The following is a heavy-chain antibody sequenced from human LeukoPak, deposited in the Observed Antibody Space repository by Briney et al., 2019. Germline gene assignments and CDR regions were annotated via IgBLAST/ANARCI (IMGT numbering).Heavy chain of an antibody. V-gene: IGHV4-59*01. Sequence: PSETLSLTCTVSGGSISSYYWSWIRQPPGKGLEWIGYIYYSGSTNYNPSLKSRVTISVDTSKNQFSLKLSSVTAAYTAVYYCAGGTYYYDSIGYYYDAFDIWGQGTMVTVSS. CDR1: GGSISSYY. J-gene: IGHJ3*02. CDR2: IYYSGST. CDR3: AGGTYYYDSIGYYYDAFDI. D-gene: IGHD3-22*01.